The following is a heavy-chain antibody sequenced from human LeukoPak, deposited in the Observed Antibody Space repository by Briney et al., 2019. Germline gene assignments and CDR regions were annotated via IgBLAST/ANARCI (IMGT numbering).Heavy chain of an antibody. Sequence: ASVKVSCKGSGYTFTTYGISWVRQAPGQGLEWMGGIIPIFGTANYAQKLQGRVTMTTDTSTSTAYMELRSLRSDDTAVYYCARDLWRDSREYNWFDPWGQGTLVTVSS. CDR2: IIPIFGTA. V-gene: IGHV1-18*01. D-gene: IGHD6-13*01. J-gene: IGHJ5*02. CDR1: GYTFTTYG. CDR3: ARDLWRDSREYNWFDP.